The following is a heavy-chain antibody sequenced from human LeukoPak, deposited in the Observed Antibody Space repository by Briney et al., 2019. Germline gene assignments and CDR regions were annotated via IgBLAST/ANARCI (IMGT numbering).Heavy chain of an antibody. Sequence: PGGSLRLSCAASGFTFRNYGMHWVRQAPGKGLEWVATIWYDGRKNYYADSVKGRFTISRDNFNNMLYLQMNSLRAEDTALYYCARAPYTTGRSFYFDSWGQGTLVTVSS. CDR1: GFTFRNYG. J-gene: IGHJ4*02. D-gene: IGHD2-2*02. CDR2: IWYDGRKN. V-gene: IGHV3-33*01. CDR3: ARAPYTTGRSFYFDS.